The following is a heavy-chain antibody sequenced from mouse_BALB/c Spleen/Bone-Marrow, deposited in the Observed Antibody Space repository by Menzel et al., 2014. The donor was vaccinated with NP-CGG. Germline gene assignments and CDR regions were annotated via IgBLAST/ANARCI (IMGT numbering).Heavy chain of an antibody. J-gene: IGHJ2*01. CDR3: ARGGNWEDFDY. CDR2: ISSGSSTI. Sequence: EVQLVESGGGLVQPGGSRKLSCAASGFTFSSFGMHWVRQAPERGLEWVAYISSGSSTIFYADTVKGRFTISRDNPKNTLFLQMTSLRSEDTAMYYCARGGNWEDFDYWGQGTTLTGSS. D-gene: IGHD4-1*01. V-gene: IGHV5-17*02. CDR1: GFTFSSFG.